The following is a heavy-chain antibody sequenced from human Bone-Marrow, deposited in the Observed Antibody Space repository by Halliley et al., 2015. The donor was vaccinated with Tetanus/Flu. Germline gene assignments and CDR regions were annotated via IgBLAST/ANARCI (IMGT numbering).Heavy chain of an antibody. CDR2: ISHTGST. CDR3: ARVGDGYDSTGSPIYYFDY. J-gene: IGHJ4*02. D-gene: IGHD3-22*01. V-gene: IGHV4-34*01. Sequence: ISHTGSTNITPSLKGRLPISVDPSKPQFSLKLSSVTAADTSVYFCARVGDGYDSTGSPIYYFDYWGQGTLVTVSS.